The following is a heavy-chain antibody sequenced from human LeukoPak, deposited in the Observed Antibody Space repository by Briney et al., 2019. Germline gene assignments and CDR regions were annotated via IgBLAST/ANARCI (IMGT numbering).Heavy chain of an antibody. CDR1: GFTFDDYD. Sequence: GGSLRLSCAASGFTFDDYDISWVRQAPGKGLEWVGRIKSKTDGGTTDYAAPVKGRFTISRDDSKNTLYLQMNSLKTEDTAVYYCTTDRQGGAMVTSVDYWGQGTLVTVSS. D-gene: IGHD5-18*01. CDR2: IKSKTDGGTT. CDR3: TTDRQGGAMVTSVDY. J-gene: IGHJ4*02. V-gene: IGHV3-15*01.